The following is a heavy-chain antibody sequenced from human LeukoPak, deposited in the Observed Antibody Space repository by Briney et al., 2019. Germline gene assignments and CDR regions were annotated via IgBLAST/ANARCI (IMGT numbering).Heavy chain of an antibody. D-gene: IGHD3-22*01. CDR2: ISAYNGNT. CDR3: ARSPRYYDSSGYYSTSLTSRRYYFDY. CDR1: GYTFTSYG. J-gene: IGHJ4*02. V-gene: IGHV1-18*01. Sequence: ASVKVSCKASGYTFTSYGISWVRQAPGQGLEWMGWISAYNGNTNYAQKLPGRVTMTTDTSTSTAYMELRSLRSDDTAVYYCARSPRYYDSSGYYSTSLTSRRYYFDYWGQGTLVTVSS.